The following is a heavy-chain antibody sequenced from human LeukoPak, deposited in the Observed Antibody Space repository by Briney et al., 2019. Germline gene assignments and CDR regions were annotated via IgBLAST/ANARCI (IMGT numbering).Heavy chain of an antibody. V-gene: IGHV4-59*08. CDR1: GGSISSYY. J-gene: IGHJ3*02. CDR3: ARQGYDILTGYIDPFDI. D-gene: IGHD3-9*01. CDR2: ISYSGST. Sequence: PSETLSLTCTVSGGSISSYYWSWIRQPPGKGLEWIGYISYSGSTNYNPSLKSRVTISIDTSKNQFSLKLRSVTAADTAIYYCARQGYDILTGYIDPFDIWGQGTMVTVSS.